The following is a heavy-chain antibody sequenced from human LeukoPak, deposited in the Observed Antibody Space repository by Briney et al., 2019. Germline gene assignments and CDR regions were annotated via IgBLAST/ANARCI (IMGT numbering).Heavy chain of an antibody. CDR3: AHITVTTPAFDI. CDR1: GFSLSTSGVG. Sequence: ESGPTLVNPTQTLTLTCTFSGFSLSTSGVGVGWIRQPPGKALEWLALIYWDDDMRYSPSMESRLTITKGTSKNQVVLTMTNMDPLDTATYYCAHITVTTPAFDIWGQGTMVTVSS. V-gene: IGHV2-5*02. D-gene: IGHD4-17*01. CDR2: IYWDDDM. J-gene: IGHJ3*02.